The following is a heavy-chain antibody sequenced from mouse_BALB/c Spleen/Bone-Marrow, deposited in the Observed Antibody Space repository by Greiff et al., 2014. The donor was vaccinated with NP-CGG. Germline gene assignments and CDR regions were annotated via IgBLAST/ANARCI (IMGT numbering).Heavy chain of an antibody. CDR3: ARESYGNWFAY. CDR1: GYTFTSYT. D-gene: IGHD2-1*01. J-gene: IGHJ3*01. CDR2: INPSSGYT. Sequence: QVQLQQSGAELARPGASVKMSCKASGYTFTSYTMHWVKQRPGQGPEWIGFINPSSGYTNYNQKFKDKATLTADKSSSTAYMQLSSLTSEDSAVYYCARESYGNWFAYWGQGTLVTVSA. V-gene: IGHV1-4*01.